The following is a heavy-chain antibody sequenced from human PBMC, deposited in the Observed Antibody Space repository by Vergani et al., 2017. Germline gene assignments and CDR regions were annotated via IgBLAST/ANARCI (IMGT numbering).Heavy chain of an antibody. V-gene: IGHV4-59*01. CDR1: GGSISSYY. CDR2: IYYSGST. Sequence: QVQLQESGPGLVKPSETLSLTCTVSGGSISSYYWSWIRQPPGKGLEWVGYIYYSGSTNYNTALKSRVTISVDTSKNQFSLKLSSVTAADTAVYYCARVWGSRAFDIWGQGTMVTVSS. J-gene: IGHJ3*02. CDR3: ARVWGSRAFDI. D-gene: IGHD7-27*01.